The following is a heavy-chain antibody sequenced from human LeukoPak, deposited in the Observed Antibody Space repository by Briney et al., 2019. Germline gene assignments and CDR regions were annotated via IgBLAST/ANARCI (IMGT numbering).Heavy chain of an antibody. V-gene: IGHV3-73*01. CDR2: ITTKASNYAT. Sequence: GGSLRLSCEASGFTFSGSDIHWVRQASGKGLEWVGRITTKASNYATAYGASVKGRFTISRDDSENTAYLQMNSLKTEDTAVYYCTTYRSGHYWGQGTLVTVSS. CDR1: GFTFSGSD. D-gene: IGHD6-19*01. J-gene: IGHJ4*02. CDR3: TTYRSGHY.